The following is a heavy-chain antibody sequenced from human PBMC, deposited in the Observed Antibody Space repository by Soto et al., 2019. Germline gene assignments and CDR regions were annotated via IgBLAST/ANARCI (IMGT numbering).Heavy chain of an antibody. Sequence: GGSLRLSCAASGFTFDDYAMHWVRQAPGKGLEWVSGISWNSGSIGYADSVKGRFTISRDNAKNSLYLQMNSLRAEDTALYYCAKDRGGFGELFSGWFDPWGQGTLVTVSS. CDR3: AKDRGGFGELFSGWFDP. J-gene: IGHJ5*02. CDR1: GFTFDDYA. CDR2: ISWNSGSI. D-gene: IGHD3-10*01. V-gene: IGHV3-9*01.